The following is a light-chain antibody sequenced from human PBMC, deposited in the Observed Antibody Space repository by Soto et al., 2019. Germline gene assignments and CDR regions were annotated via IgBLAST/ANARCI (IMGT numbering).Light chain of an antibody. V-gene: IGKV1-5*01. J-gene: IGKJ1*01. CDR2: DAA. CDR3: QQYSSYWT. Sequence: DIQMTQSPSTLSASVGDTVIITCRASQSISNWLAWYQQKSGKAPKLLIFDAANLQSGVPSRFSGSGSGTEFTLTISSLQPDDVATYHCQQYSSYWTFGQGTKVDIK. CDR1: QSISNW.